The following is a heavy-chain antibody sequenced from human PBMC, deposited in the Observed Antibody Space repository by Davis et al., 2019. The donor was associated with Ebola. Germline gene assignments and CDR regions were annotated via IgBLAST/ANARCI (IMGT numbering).Heavy chain of an antibody. D-gene: IGHD6-19*01. CDR1: GFNFRTYS. Sequence: GESLKISCVASGFNFRTYSMHWVRQAPGKGLEWVASISYDGNKEYYADSGRGRFTISRDDAKNSLYLHLNGLTVEDTATYYCARDSSDWQGGFDYWGQGTLVTVSS. V-gene: IGHV3-30-3*01. J-gene: IGHJ4*02. CDR2: ISYDGNKE. CDR3: ARDSSDWQGGFDY.